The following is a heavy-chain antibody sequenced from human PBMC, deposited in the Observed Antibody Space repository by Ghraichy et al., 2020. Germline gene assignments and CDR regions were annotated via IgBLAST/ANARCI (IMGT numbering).Heavy chain of an antibody. J-gene: IGHJ4*02. CDR2: ISSSSSYI. D-gene: IGHD3-16*01. Sequence: GGSLRLSCAASGFTFSSYSINWVRQAPGKGLEWVSSISSSSSYIYYADSVKGRFTISRDNAKNSLYLQMNSLRAEDTAVYYCALDSRGLFDYWGQGTLVTVSS. CDR1: GFTFSSYS. V-gene: IGHV3-21*01. CDR3: ALDSRGLFDY.